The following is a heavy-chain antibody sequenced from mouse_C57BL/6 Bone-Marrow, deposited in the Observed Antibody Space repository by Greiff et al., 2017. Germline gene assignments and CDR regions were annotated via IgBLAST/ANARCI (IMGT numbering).Heavy chain of an antibody. CDR3: AREGNDGYY. CDR2: INPNNGGT. CDR1: GYTFTDYY. V-gene: IGHV1-26*01. Sequence: VQLQQSGPELVKPGASVKISCKASGYTFTDYYMNWVKQSHGKSLEWIGDINPNNGGTRYNQKFKGKATLTVDKSSSTAYRELRSLPSEDSAVYYCAREGNDGYYWGQGTTLTVSS. J-gene: IGHJ2*01. D-gene: IGHD2-3*01.